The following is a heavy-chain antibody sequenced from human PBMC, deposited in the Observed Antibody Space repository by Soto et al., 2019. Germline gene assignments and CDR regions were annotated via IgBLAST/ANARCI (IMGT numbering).Heavy chain of an antibody. V-gene: IGHV2-5*02. D-gene: IGHD3-22*01. CDR3: AHVVSVSCFHY. CDR2: IYWDDDK. J-gene: IGHJ4*02. Sequence: QITLKESGPTLVKPTQTLTLTCTFSGFSLSTTEVAVGWFRQPPGKALEWLAIIYWDDDKRYSPSLRSRLTITRDTSKNQVVLIMTNMDPVDTATYYCAHVVSVSCFHYWGQGTLVTVSS. CDR1: GFSLSTTEVA.